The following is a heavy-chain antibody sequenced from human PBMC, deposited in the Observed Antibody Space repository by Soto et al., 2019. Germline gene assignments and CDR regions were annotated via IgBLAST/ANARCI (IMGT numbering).Heavy chain of an antibody. Sequence: GGSLRLSCAASGFTFSGYAMSWVRQAPGKGLEWVSAISGSGGSTYYADSVKGRFTISRDNSKNTLYLQMNSLRAEDTAVYYCAKDLEVRFLEWLEYYFDYWGQGTLVTVSS. CDR3: AKDLEVRFLEWLEYYFDY. CDR1: GFTFSGYA. V-gene: IGHV3-23*01. D-gene: IGHD3-3*01. CDR2: ISGSGGST. J-gene: IGHJ4*02.